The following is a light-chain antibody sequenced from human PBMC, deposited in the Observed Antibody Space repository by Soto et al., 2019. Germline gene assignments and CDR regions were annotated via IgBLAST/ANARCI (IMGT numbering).Light chain of an antibody. CDR1: QSIGDS. Sequence: DIQMTHSPSTLSASVLDMVTITFRASQSIGDSLALYQQKPGKAPYLLISDVSSLERGVPSRFSGSGSGTEFTLTISSMQPDDFATFYCQKYNGYSRKFGQGTKVDIK. CDR2: DVS. J-gene: IGKJ1*01. V-gene: IGKV1-5*01. CDR3: QKYNGYSRK.